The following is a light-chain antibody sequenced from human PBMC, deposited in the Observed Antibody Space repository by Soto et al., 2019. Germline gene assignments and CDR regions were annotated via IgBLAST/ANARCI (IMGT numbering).Light chain of an antibody. CDR1: QSISSY. J-gene: IGKJ4*01. Sequence: DIQMTQSPSSLSASVGDRVTITCRAGQSISSYLNWYQQKPGKAPKLLISGASSLQSGVPSRFSGSGYGTDFSLTIRSLQPDDFATYYCQQYNGYPLTFGGGTKVDNK. V-gene: IGKV1-39*01. CDR2: GAS. CDR3: QQYNGYPLT.